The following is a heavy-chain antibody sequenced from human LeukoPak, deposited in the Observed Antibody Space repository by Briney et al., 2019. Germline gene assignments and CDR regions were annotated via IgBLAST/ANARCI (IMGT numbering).Heavy chain of an antibody. Sequence: ASVKVSCKASGGTFSSYAISWVRQAPGQGLEWMGGIIPIFGTANYAQKFQGRVTITADESTSTAYMELSSLRSEDTAVYYCASFLSGNLPYWCQGTLVTVSS. CDR1: GGTFSSYA. J-gene: IGHJ4*02. CDR3: ASFLSGNLPY. CDR2: IIPIFGTA. V-gene: IGHV1-69*13. D-gene: IGHD1-26*01.